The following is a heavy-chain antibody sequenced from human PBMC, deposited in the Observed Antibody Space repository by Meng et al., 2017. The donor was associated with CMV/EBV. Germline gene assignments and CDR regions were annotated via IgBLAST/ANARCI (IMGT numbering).Heavy chain of an antibody. CDR1: TFTSDY. CDR3: ARDRYYYDSSGYYGGFDY. D-gene: IGHD3-22*01. J-gene: IGHJ4*02. Sequence: TFTSDYMHWVRQAPGQGLEWMGIINPRGGSTSYAQKFQGRVTMTRDTSTSTVYMELSSLRSEDTAVYYCARDRYYYDSSGYYGGFDYWGQGTPVTVSS. CDR2: INPRGGST. V-gene: IGHV1-46*01.